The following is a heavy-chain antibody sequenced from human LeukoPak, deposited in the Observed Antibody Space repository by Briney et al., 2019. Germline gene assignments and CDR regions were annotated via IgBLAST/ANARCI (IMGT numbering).Heavy chain of an antibody. CDR3: ARLPRSDGGSYPPVY. D-gene: IGHD1-26*01. CDR2: IKQDGSEK. J-gene: IGHJ4*02. CDR1: GFAVSSNY. V-gene: IGHV3-7*01. Sequence: GGSLRLSCAASGFAVSSNYMSWVRQAPGKGLEWVANIKQDGSEKYYVDSVKGRFTISRDNAKNSLYLQMYSLRAEDTAVYYCARLPRSDGGSYPPVYWGQGTLVTVSS.